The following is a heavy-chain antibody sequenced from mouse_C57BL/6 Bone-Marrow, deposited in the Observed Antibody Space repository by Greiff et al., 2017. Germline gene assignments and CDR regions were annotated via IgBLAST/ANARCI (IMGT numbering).Heavy chain of an antibody. CDR2: IWSGGST. V-gene: IGHV2-2*01. D-gene: IGHD4-1*02. J-gene: IGHJ3*01. CDR1: GFSLTSYG. CDR3: ARYQLAWFAY. Sequence: VHLVESGPGLVQPSQSLSITCTVSGFSLTSYGVHWVRQSPGKGLEWLGVIWSGGSTDYNAAFISRLSISKDNSKSQVFFKMNSLQADDTAIYYCARYQLAWFAYWGQGTLVTVSA.